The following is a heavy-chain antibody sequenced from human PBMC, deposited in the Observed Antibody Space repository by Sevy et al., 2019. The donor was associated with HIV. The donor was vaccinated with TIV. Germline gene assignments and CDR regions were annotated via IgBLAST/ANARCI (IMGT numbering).Heavy chain of an antibody. J-gene: IGHJ4*02. Sequence: GGSLRLSCTASGFTFSSAWMSWVRQAPGKGLEWVGRIKSKTDGGTTDYAAPVKGRFTISRDDSKNTLYLQLNSLKTEDTAIYYCTTDSKKRGLSALPDYWGQGTLVTVSS. V-gene: IGHV3-15*01. CDR1: GFTFSSAW. CDR2: IKSKTDGGTT. D-gene: IGHD3-10*01. CDR3: TTDSKKRGLSALPDY.